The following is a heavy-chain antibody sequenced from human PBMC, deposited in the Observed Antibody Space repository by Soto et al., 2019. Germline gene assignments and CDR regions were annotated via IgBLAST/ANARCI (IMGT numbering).Heavy chain of an antibody. V-gene: IGHV3-33*08. CDR2: VFSDGNNK. Sequence: VQRVQSGGGVVQPGRSLRLSCAASGFTFSSFGMHWVRQAPGKGLEWVAVVFSDGNNKYYIDSVKGRFTISRDNSKSTLYLHMNSLRVEDTAVYYCARDLGSGSYSPDYWGQGTLVTVSS. J-gene: IGHJ4*02. D-gene: IGHD3-10*01. CDR1: GFTFSSFG. CDR3: ARDLGSGSYSPDY.